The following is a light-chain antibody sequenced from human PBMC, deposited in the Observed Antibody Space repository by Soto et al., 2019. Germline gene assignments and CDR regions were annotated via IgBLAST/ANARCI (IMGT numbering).Light chain of an antibody. CDR2: EVT. Sequence: QSALTQPPSASGSPGQSVTIPCTGTSSDVGGYKYVSWYQQHPGKAPKLMIYEVTKRPSGVPDRFSGSKSGNTASLTVSGLQAEDEAEYYCSSYAGGNNLVFGGGTKLTVL. J-gene: IGLJ2*01. V-gene: IGLV2-8*01. CDR3: SSYAGGNNLV. CDR1: SSDVGGYKY.